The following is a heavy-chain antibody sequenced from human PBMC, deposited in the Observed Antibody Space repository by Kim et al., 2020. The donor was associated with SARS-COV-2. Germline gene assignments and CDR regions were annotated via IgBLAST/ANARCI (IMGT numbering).Heavy chain of an antibody. D-gene: IGHD4-4*01. CDR2: IRGSTGGT. CDR3: ARTMVGNYRCVADY. Sequence: GGSLRLSCAASGFIFNRYAMSWVRQAPGKGLEWVSGIRGSTGGTDYADSVKGRFTISRDNSKNTLYLQMNSLTAEDTAIDYFARTMVGNYRCVADYWFQG. J-gene: IGHJ4*02. V-gene: IGHV3-23*01. CDR1: GFIFNRYA.